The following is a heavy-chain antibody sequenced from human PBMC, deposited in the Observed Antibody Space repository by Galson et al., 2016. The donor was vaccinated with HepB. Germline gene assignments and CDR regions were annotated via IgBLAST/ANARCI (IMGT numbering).Heavy chain of an antibody. CDR2: ITRSGDSV. V-gene: IGHV3-11*01. Sequence: SLRLSCAASGFSFSDYLMTWNRQAPGKGLEWLSYITRSGDSVFYAPSVKGRFTVSRDNAKSSLYLEIHNLRDADTAVYYCTRENPAAYDYWGQGTLVAVSS. D-gene: IGHD6-13*01. CDR1: GFSFSDYL. J-gene: IGHJ4*02. CDR3: TRENPAAYDY.